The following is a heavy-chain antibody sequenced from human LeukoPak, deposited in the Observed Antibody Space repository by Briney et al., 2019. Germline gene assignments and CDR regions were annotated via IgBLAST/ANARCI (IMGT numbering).Heavy chain of an antibody. CDR3: ARGGGLDV. D-gene: IGHD3-16*01. CDR2: ISSSSSYI. V-gene: IGHV3-21*04. J-gene: IGHJ6*02. Sequence: GGSLRLSCAASGFTFSSYSMKWVRQAPGKGLEWDSSISSSSSYIYYADSVKGRFTISRDNAKNSLYLQMSNLRAEDTAVYFCARGGGLDVWGQGATVTVSS. CDR1: GFTFSSYS.